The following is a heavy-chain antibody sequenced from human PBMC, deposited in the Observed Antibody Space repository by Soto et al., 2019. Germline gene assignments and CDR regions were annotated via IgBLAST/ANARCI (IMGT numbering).Heavy chain of an antibody. J-gene: IGHJ4*02. CDR1: GFTFSSAW. CDR2: IKSQNDGGTT. D-gene: IGHD3-3*02. Sequence: GSLRFSCAASGFTFSSAWFNWVRQAPGKGLEWVGRIKSQNDGGTTDYAAPVRDRFTISKDDSINTLYLQMNSLQTEDTGVYFCTADLPAFIPQVDSWGQGTLVTVSS. CDR3: TADLPAFIPQVDS. V-gene: IGHV3-15*07.